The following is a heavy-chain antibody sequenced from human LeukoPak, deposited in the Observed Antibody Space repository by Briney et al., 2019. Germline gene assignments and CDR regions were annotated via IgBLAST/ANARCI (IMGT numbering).Heavy chain of an antibody. CDR3: ARGPRGKYYYDSSGYY. V-gene: IGHV4-34*01. Sequence: SETLSLTRAVYGGSFSGYYWSWIRQPPGKGLEWIGEINHSGSTNYNPSLKSRVTISVDTSKNQFSLKLSSVTAADTAVYYCARGPRGKYYYDSSGYYWGQGTLVTGSS. D-gene: IGHD3-22*01. J-gene: IGHJ4*02. CDR1: GGSFSGYY. CDR2: INHSGST.